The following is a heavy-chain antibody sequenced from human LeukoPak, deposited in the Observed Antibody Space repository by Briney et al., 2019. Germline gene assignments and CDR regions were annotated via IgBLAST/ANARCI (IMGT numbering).Heavy chain of an antibody. CDR1: GFTFSSYG. J-gene: IGHJ4*02. CDR2: IRYDGSNK. Sequence: PGGSLRLSCAASGFTFSSYGMHWVRQAPGKGLEWVAFIRYDGSNKYYADSVKGRFTISRDNSKNTLYLQMNSLRAEDTAVYYCARDSGYSYGSLDYWGQGTLVTVSS. V-gene: IGHV3-30*02. D-gene: IGHD5-18*01. CDR3: ARDSGYSYGSLDY.